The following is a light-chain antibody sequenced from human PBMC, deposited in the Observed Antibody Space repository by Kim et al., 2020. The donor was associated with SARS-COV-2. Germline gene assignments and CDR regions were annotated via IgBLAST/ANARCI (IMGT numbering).Light chain of an antibody. Sequence: DIVLTQSPDTLSLSPGDRATLSCRASQSVTSTYVAWYQQKPGKAPRLLIYGTSTRAAGIPGRFSGSGSGTEYTLTINRLEPEDFAIYYCQQFGSSRTWTFGQGTKVDIK. J-gene: IGKJ1*01. CDR1: QSVTSTY. V-gene: IGKV3-20*01. CDR3: QQFGSSRTWT. CDR2: GTS.